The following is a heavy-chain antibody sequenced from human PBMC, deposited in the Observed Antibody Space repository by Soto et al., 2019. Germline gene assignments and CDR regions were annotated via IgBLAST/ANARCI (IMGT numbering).Heavy chain of an antibody. CDR2: IYSGGYT. CDR3: AREAIMVIAPPEYYFDY. CDR1: GFDVSNTD. J-gene: IGHJ4*02. V-gene: IGHV3-66*01. D-gene: IGHD2-21*01. Sequence: EVQLVESGGDLVQRGGSLRLSCAASGFDVSNTDMSWVRQAPGKGLEWVSVIYSGGYTNYADSVKGRFIVSRDSPKNTLYLKMDSLRAEDTAVYYGAREAIMVIAPPEYYFDYWGQGTLVTVSS.